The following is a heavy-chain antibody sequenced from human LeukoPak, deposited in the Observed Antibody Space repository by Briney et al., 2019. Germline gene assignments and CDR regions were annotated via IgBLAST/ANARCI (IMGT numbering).Heavy chain of an antibody. J-gene: IGHJ4*02. CDR3: ARHLSGVTGYTYVRGIDY. V-gene: IGHV3-7*01. CDR1: GFTFSSHW. Sequence: GGSLRLSCAASGFTFSSHWMSWVRQAPGKGLEWVANIKKDGSEKYYVDSVKGRFTVSRDNAKTSLYLHMNSLRAEDTAVYYCARHLSGVTGYTYVRGIDYWGQGTLVTVSS. D-gene: IGHD5-18*01. CDR2: IKKDGSEK.